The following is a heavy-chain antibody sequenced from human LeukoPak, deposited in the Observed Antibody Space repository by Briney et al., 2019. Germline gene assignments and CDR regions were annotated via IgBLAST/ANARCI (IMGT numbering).Heavy chain of an antibody. CDR2: IYGSGIT. CDR3: ARLKFYDSTGYSPGYYMDV. J-gene: IGHJ6*03. CDR1: GGSIISNY. Sequence: SETLSLTCTVSGGSIISNYWSWMRQSAGTGLEWIGRIYGSGITDYNPSLKSRVTMSLDTSRKQFSLRLTSVTAADTAVYYCARLKFYDSTGYSPGYYMDVWGKGTTVSVFS. D-gene: IGHD3-22*01. V-gene: IGHV4-4*07.